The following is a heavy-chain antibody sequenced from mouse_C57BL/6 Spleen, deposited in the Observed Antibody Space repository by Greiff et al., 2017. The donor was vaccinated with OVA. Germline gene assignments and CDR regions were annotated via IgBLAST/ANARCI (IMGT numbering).Heavy chain of an antibody. CDR3: TKNDWDRGAMDY. D-gene: IGHD4-1*01. V-gene: IGHV2-5*01. J-gene: IGHJ4*01. Sequence: VQLQQSGPGLVQPSQSLSITCPVSGFSLTSYGVHWVRRSPGKGLEWLGVIWRGGSTDYNAAFMSRLSITKDNSKSQVFFKMNSLQADDTAIYYCTKNDWDRGAMDYWGQGTSVTVSS. CDR2: IWRGGST. CDR1: GFSLTSYG.